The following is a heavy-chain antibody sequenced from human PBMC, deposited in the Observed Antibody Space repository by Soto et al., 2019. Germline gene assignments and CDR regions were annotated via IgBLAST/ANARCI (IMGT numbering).Heavy chain of an antibody. D-gene: IGHD7-27*01. Sequence: QVQLVQFGAEVKKPGASVKVSCKASGYTFTTYDVNWMRQATGQGPEWMGWMNPNNGDTGYAQKFQGRVTLTRDTSMNTAYMELSSLTYEDTAVYYCARNRRETGDFDYWGQGTLVTVSS. J-gene: IGHJ4*02. CDR1: GYTFTTYD. CDR3: ARNRRETGDFDY. V-gene: IGHV1-8*02. CDR2: MNPNNGDT.